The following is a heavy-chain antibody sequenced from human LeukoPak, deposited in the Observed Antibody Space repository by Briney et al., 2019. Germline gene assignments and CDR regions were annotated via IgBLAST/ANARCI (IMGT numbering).Heavy chain of an antibody. CDR1: GFTFSSYA. CDR3: AKATTPVVVTATQN. J-gene: IGHJ4*02. Sequence: GGSLRLSCAASGFTFSSYAMSWVRQAPGKGLEWVSAISGSGGSTYYADSAKGRFTISRDNSKNTLYLQMNSLRAEDTAVYYCAKATTPVVVTATQNWGQGTLVTVSS. D-gene: IGHD2-21*02. V-gene: IGHV3-23*01. CDR2: ISGSGGST.